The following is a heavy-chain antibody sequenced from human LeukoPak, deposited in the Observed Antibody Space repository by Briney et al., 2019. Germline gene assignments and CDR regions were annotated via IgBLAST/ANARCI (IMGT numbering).Heavy chain of an antibody. CDR3: ARGQWLADY. Sequence: PGGSLRLSCAASGFTFSSYAMHWVRQAPGKGLEYVSAISSNGGSTYYANSVKGRFTISRDNSKNTLYLQTGSLRAEDMAVYYCARGQWLADYWGQGTLVTVSS. V-gene: IGHV3-64*01. D-gene: IGHD6-19*01. J-gene: IGHJ4*02. CDR2: ISSNGGST. CDR1: GFTFSSYA.